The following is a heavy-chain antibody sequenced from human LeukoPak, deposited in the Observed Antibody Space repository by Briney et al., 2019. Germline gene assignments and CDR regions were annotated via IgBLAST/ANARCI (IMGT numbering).Heavy chain of an antibody. CDR2: IYSSGDA. D-gene: IGHD3-10*01. V-gene: IGHV3-53*01. CDR3: ATGYYFGSGSYGYLDY. J-gene: IGHJ4*02. Sequence: PGGSLRLSCAASGFTVSSKYMSWVRQTPGKGLQWVALIYSSGDAYTPDPVKGRFTISRDDSENTLYLQMDSLRADDTAVYYCATGYYFGSGSYGYLDYWGQGTLVTVSS. CDR1: GFTVSSKY.